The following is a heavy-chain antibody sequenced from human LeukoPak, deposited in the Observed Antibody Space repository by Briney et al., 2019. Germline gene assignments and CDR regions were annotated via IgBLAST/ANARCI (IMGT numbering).Heavy chain of an antibody. Sequence: GSLRLSCAASGFTFSSYAMSWVRQAPGKGLEWIGNIFYSGSTYYSPSLKSRVTISLDMSRNQFSLKLNSVTAADTAVYYCAKSNGYGLIDIWGQGTMATVSS. D-gene: IGHD3-22*01. J-gene: IGHJ3*02. CDR2: IFYSGST. V-gene: IGHV4-59*12. CDR1: GFTFSSYA. CDR3: AKSNGYGLIDI.